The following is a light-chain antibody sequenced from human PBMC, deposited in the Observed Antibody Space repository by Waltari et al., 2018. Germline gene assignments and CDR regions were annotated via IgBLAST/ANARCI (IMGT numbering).Light chain of an antibody. CDR3: NSYTGSSSWV. Sequence: QSALTQPASVSGSPGQSITISCTGTTSDVGFYNYVSWSQQHPGKAPQLIIYDVFERPPGFPNRFSRPKSGNTASLTICGLLAEDGADDYCNSYTGSSSWVFGGGTKLTVL. CDR1: TSDVGFYNY. J-gene: IGLJ3*02. CDR2: DVF. V-gene: IGLV2-14*03.